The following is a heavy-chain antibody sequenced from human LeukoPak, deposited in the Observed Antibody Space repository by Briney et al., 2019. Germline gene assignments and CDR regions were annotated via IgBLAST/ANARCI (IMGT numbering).Heavy chain of an antibody. Sequence: PGGSLRLSCVASGITFITYAMTWVRQAPGKGLEWVSSISERGHTTYYADSVRGRFTISRDNSKNTLYLQMNSVRVEDTAVYFCVCGSSIPDYGGRGTLVTVSA. CDR1: GITFITYA. V-gene: IGHV3-23*01. D-gene: IGHD6-19*01. CDR2: ISERGHTT. CDR3: VCGSSIPDY. J-gene: IGHJ4*02.